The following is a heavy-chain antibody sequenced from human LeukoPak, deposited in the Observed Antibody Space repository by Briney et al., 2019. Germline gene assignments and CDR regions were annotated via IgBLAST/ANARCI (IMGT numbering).Heavy chain of an antibody. CDR1: GFTFSSYW. D-gene: IGHD3-10*01. CDR3: ARESETYYYGSGSYYSDY. J-gene: IGHJ4*02. CDR2: IKQDGSEK. Sequence: PGGSLRLSCAASGFTFSSYWMSWVRQAPGKGLEWVANIKQDGSEKYYVDSVKGRFTISRDNAKNPLYLQMNSLRAEDTAVYYCARESETYYYGSGSYYSDYWGQGTLVTVSS. V-gene: IGHV3-7*01.